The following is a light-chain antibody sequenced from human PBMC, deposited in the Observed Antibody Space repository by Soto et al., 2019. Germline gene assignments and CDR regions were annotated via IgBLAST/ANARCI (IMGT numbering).Light chain of an antibody. CDR2: AAS. V-gene: IGKV1-9*01. CDR1: QGISSY. Sequence: IQFTRTPPSLSASVGDRVTITCRASQGISSYLAWYQQKPGKAPKLLIYAASTLQSGVPSRFSGSGSGTEFTLTISSLQPDDFATYYCQQYNSYSTFGQGTKVDIK. J-gene: IGKJ1*01. CDR3: QQYNSYST.